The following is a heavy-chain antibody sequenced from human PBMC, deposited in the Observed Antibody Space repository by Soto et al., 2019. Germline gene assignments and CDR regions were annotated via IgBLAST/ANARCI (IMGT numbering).Heavy chain of an antibody. CDR1: GGSISRYY. V-gene: IGHV4-59*01. D-gene: IGHD1-26*01. CDR2: IYYSGST. Sequence: SETLSLTCTVSGGSISRYYWSWLRQPPGKGLEWIGYIYYSGSTNYNPSLKSRVTISVDTSKNQFSLKLSSVTAADTAVYYCAREGVSGSYYYFDYWGQGTLVTVSS. J-gene: IGHJ4*02. CDR3: AREGVSGSYYYFDY.